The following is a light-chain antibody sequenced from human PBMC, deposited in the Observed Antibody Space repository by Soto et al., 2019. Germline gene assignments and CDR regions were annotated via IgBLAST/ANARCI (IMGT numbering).Light chain of an antibody. Sequence: QSALTQPPSASGSPGQSVTISCIGTSSDVGGYNYVSWYQQHPGKAPKVMIYEVSKRPSGVPDRFSGSKSGNTASLTVSGLQAEDEADYYCSSYAGSNTVVFGGGTKLTVL. CDR3: SSYAGSNTVV. CDR2: EVS. V-gene: IGLV2-8*01. J-gene: IGLJ2*01. CDR1: SSDVGGYNY.